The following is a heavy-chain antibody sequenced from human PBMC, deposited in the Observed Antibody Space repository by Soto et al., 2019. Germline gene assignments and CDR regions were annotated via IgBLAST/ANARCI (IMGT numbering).Heavy chain of an antibody. Sequence: GGSLRLSCVASGFTFINYAMSWVRQAPGKGLEWVSGVRGSGDITEYTDSVKGRFTISRDNSKNTLYLQMSSLKTEDTAMYYCFTRLTFTSQVDYWGQGVLVTVSS. CDR1: GFTFINYA. V-gene: IGHV3-23*01. CDR2: VRGSGDIT. CDR3: FTRLTFTSQVDY. D-gene: IGHD2-15*01. J-gene: IGHJ4*02.